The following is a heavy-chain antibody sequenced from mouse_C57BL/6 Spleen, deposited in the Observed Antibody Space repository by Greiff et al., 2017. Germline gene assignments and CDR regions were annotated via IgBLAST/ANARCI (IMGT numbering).Heavy chain of an antibody. V-gene: IGHV5-9-1*02. CDR2: ISSGGDYI. Sequence: EVKLVESGEGLVKPGGSLKLSCAASGFTFSSYAMSWVRQTPEKRLEWVAYISSGGDYIYYADTVKGRFTISRDNARNTLYLQMSSLKSEDTAMYYCTRREEFYDYDDGGDYYAMDYWGQGTSVTVSS. D-gene: IGHD2-4*01. CDR3: TRREEFYDYDDGGDYYAMDY. J-gene: IGHJ4*01. CDR1: GFTFSSYA.